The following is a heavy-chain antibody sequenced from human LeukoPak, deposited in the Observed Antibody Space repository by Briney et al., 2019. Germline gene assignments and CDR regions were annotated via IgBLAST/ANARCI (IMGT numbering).Heavy chain of an antibody. CDR2: TYYRSKWCN. V-gene: IGHV6-1*01. Sequence: SQTLSLTCAISGDSVSSNSAAWNWIRQSPSRGLEWLGRTYYRSKWCNDYAVSVRSRITINPDTSKNQFSLQLNSVTPEDTAVYGSGTRASIDYWGQGTLVTVSS. CDR3: GTRASIDY. J-gene: IGHJ4*02. CDR1: GDSVSSNSAA. D-gene: IGHD1-7*01.